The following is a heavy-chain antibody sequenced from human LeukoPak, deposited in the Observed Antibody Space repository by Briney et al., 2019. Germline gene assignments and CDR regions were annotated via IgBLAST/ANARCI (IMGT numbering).Heavy chain of an antibody. Sequence: GASVKVSCKASGGTFSSYAISWVRQAPGQGLEWMGRIIPILGIANYAQKFQGRVTITADKSTSTAYMELSSLRSEDTAVYYCARTTIATISLWYFDLRGRGTLGTGSS. CDR3: ARTTIATISLWYFDL. D-gene: IGHD4/OR15-4a*01. CDR2: IIPILGIA. CDR1: GGTFSSYA. J-gene: IGHJ2*01. V-gene: IGHV1-69*04.